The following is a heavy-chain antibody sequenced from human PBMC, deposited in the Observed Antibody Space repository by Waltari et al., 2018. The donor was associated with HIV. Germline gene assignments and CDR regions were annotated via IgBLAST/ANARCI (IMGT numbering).Heavy chain of an antibody. CDR3: AGRGVTCSATSCYDS. Sequence: EVQLVESGGGLVQPGGSLRISCAASGFTFSSYWMHWVRQAPGKGLVWVSRINTDGSSIHYADSVKGRFTISRDNAKNTLYLQMSSLRAEDTAIYYCAGRGVTCSATSCYDSWGQGTRVTVSS. CDR2: INTDGSSI. D-gene: IGHD3-10*01. CDR1: GFTFSSYW. J-gene: IGHJ4*02. V-gene: IGHV3-74*01.